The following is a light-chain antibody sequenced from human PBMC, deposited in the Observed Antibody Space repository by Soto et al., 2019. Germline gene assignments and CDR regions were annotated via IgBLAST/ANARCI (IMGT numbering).Light chain of an antibody. CDR1: SGSIASNY. Sequence: NFMLTQPHSVSESPGKTVTISCTRSSGSIASNYVQWYQQRPGSVPTTVIYEGNQRPSGVPDRFPGSTDGSSNSASLTISGLQTEDDADYYCQSYDSSTVVFGGGTKLTVL. CDR3: QSYDSSTVV. V-gene: IGLV6-57*04. J-gene: IGLJ2*01. CDR2: EGN.